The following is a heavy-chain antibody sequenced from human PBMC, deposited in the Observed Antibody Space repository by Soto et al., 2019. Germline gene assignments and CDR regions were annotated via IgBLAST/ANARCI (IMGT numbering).Heavy chain of an antibody. V-gene: IGHV1-46*01. CDR1: GYTFTSYY. CDR3: ASTIEVAGTGWFDP. J-gene: IGHJ5*02. CDR2: INPSGGST. D-gene: IGHD6-19*01. Sequence: QVQLVQSGAEVKKPGASVKVSCKASGYTFTSYYMHWVRQAPGQGLEWMGIINPSGGSTSYAQKFQSRVTMTRDTSTSTVYMELSSLRSEDTAVYYCASTIEVAGTGWFDPWGQGTQVTVPS.